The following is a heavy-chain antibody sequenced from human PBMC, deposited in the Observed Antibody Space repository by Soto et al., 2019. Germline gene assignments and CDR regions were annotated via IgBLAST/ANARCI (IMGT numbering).Heavy chain of an antibody. J-gene: IGHJ4*02. CDR3: ARVRNGDWYFDY. D-gene: IGHD4-17*01. Sequence: EVQLVESGGGLVQPGGSLRLSCAASGFTFSDYWMHWVRQVPGTGLVWVSRINTDGSTTTYADSVQGRFTISRDNAKNTVYLQMYSLRAEDTAVYYCARVRNGDWYFDYWGQGTLVTVSS. CDR1: GFTFSDYW. CDR2: INTDGSTT. V-gene: IGHV3-74*01.